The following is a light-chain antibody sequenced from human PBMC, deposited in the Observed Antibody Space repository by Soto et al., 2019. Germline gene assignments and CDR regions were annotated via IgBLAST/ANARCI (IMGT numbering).Light chain of an antibody. CDR1: QDIKNY. Sequence: DIQMTQSPSSLSASVGDRVTITCQASQDIKNYLNWYQQKPGKAPNLLIYDASNLKTGVPSRFSVSGSGTHFTFTISRLQPEDIATYYCQHYDHLPPLSFGGGTKLEIK. CDR3: QHYDHLPPLS. CDR2: DAS. J-gene: IGKJ4*01. V-gene: IGKV1-33*01.